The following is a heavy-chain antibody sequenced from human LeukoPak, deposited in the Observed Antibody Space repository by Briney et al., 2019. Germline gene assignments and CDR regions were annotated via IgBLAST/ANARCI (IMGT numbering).Heavy chain of an antibody. CDR3: ARAVYYYYMDV. CDR2: ISYDGSNK. Sequence: GGSLRLSCAASGFTFSSYGMHWVRQAPGKGLEWVAVISYDGSNKYYADSVKGRFTISRDNAKNSLYLQMNSLRAEDTAVYYCARAVYYYYMDVWGKGTTVTVSS. J-gene: IGHJ6*03. V-gene: IGHV3-30*03. CDR1: GFTFSSYG.